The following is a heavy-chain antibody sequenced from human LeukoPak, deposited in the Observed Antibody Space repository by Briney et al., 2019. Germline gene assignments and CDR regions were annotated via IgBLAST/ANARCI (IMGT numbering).Heavy chain of an antibody. CDR3: ARESRRFLEWFDY. D-gene: IGHD3-3*01. CDR2: ISSSSSYI. Sequence: GGSLRPSCAASGFTFSSYSMNWVRQAPGKGLEWVSSISSSSSYIYYADSVKGRFTISRDNAKNSLYLQMNSLRAEDTAVYYCARESRRFLEWFDYWGQGTLVTVSS. V-gene: IGHV3-21*01. CDR1: GFTFSSYS. J-gene: IGHJ4*02.